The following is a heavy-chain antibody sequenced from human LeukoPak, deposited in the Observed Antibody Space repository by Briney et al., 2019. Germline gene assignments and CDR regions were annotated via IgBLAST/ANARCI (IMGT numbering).Heavy chain of an antibody. CDR3: ATTAYYYDSSGYYFYPPPNFDY. D-gene: IGHD3-22*01. CDR1: GYTFTSYG. J-gene: IGHJ4*02. V-gene: IGHV1-18*01. Sequence: RASVKVSCKASGYTFTSYGISWVRQAPGQGLEWMGWISAYNGNTNYAQKLQGRVTMTTDTSTSTAYMELRSLRSDDTAVYYCATTAYYYDSSGYYFYPPPNFDYWGQGTLVTVSS. CDR2: ISAYNGNT.